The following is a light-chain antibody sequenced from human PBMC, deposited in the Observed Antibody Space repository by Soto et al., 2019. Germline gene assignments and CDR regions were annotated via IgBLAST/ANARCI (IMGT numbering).Light chain of an antibody. CDR1: QSVSSY. Sequence: EIVLTQSPATLSLSPGERATLSCRASQSVSSYLAWYQQRPGQAPRLLIYDASNRATGIPARFSGSGSGTDFTLTISSREPEDVAVYYCQQRSNWPPLSFGGGIKMEFK. CDR2: DAS. J-gene: IGKJ4*01. CDR3: QQRSNWPPLS. V-gene: IGKV3-11*01.